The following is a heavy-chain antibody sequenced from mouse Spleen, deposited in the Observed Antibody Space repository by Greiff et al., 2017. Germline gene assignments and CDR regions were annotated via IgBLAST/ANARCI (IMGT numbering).Heavy chain of an antibody. CDR2: IYPGDGDT. J-gene: IGHJ4*01. Sequence: QVQLKESGPELVKPGASVKISCKASGYAFSSSWMNWVKQRPGKGLEWIGRIYPGDGDTNYNGKFKGKATLTADKSSSTAYMQLSSLTSEDSAVYFCARDDYYGSSYDAMDYWGQGTSVTVSS. CDR1: GYAFSSSW. V-gene: IGHV1-82*01. D-gene: IGHD1-1*01. CDR3: ARDDYYGSSYDAMDY.